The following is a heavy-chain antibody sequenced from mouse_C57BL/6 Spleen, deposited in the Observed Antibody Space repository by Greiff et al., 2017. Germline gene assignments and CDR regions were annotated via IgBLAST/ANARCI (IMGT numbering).Heavy chain of an antibody. CDR2: IYPRSGNT. J-gene: IGHJ3*01. D-gene: IGHD2-4*01. CDR3: ARGGYDYDKRGSWFAT. V-gene: IGHV1-81*01. Sequence: QVQLKESGAELARPGASVKLSCKASGYTFTSYGISWVKQRTGQGLEWIGEIYPRSGNTYYNEKFKGKATLTADKSSSTAYMELRSLTSEDSAVYFCARGGYDYDKRGSWFATGAKGLWSLSLQ. CDR1: GYTFTSYG.